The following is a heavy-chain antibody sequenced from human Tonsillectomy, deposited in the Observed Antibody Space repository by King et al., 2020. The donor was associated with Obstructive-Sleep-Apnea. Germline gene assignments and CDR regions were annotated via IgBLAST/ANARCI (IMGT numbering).Heavy chain of an antibody. CDR1: GYTFTNYN. CDR2: INTNTGNP. CDR3: ARDPRGPFDY. Sequence: QLVQSGSELKKPGASVKVSCKASGYTFTNYNINRVRQAPGQGLEGRGGINTNTGNPTFAQGFTGRFVFSLDTSVSTAYLQISSLKAEDTAVYYCARDPRGPFDYWGQGTLVTVSS. V-gene: IGHV7-4-1*02. J-gene: IGHJ4*02. D-gene: IGHD3-16*01.